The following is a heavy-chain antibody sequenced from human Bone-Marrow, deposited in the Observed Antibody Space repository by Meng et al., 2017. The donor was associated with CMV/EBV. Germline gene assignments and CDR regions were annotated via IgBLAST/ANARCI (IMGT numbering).Heavy chain of an antibody. CDR3: AKAFSASWYREYYDD. D-gene: IGHD6-13*01. Sequence: GGSLRLSCAASGFTFDDYAMHWVRQAPGRGLAWVSAITGSGGSTYYADSVKGRFTVSRDNSKNTLYLQMNSLRAEDTAVYYCAKAFSASWYREYYDDWGQGTLVTVSS. J-gene: IGHJ4*02. CDR2: ITGSGGST. V-gene: IGHV3-23*01. CDR1: GFTFDDYA.